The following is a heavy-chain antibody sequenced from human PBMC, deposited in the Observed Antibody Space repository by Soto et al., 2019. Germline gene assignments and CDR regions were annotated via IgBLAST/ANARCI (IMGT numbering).Heavy chain of an antibody. CDR3: ARDLFTIFGVVPLGMDV. Sequence: GESLKISCAASRFTFSSYGMQWVLHAPGKGLEWVAVIWYDGSNKYYADSVKGRFTISRDNSKNTLYLQMNSLRAEDTAVYYCARDLFTIFGVVPLGMDVWGQGTTVTVSS. CDR1: RFTFSSYG. CDR2: IWYDGSNK. J-gene: IGHJ6*02. D-gene: IGHD3-3*01. V-gene: IGHV3-33*01.